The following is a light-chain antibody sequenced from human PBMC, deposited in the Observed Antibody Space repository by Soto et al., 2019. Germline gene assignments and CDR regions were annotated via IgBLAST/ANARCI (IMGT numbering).Light chain of an antibody. V-gene: IGKV1-6*01. CDR2: AAS. CDR3: LQDYNYPWT. Sequence: AIQMTQSPSSLSASVGDRVTITCRASQGIRNDLGWFQQKPGKAPKLLIYAASSLQSGVPSRFSGSGSGTDFTLTISSLQPEDFASYYCLQDYNYPWTFGQGTKVEIK. CDR1: QGIRND. J-gene: IGKJ1*01.